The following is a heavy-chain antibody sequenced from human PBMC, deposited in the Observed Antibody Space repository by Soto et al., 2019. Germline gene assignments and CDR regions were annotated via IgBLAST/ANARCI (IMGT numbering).Heavy chain of an antibody. CDR3: ARLGGAVAPYYYGMDV. D-gene: IGHD6-19*01. Sequence: SETLSLTCTVSGGSISSSIYYWGWIRQPPGKGLEWIGSIYYSGSTYYNPSLKSRVTISVDTSKNQFSLKLSSVTAADTAVYYCARLGGAVAPYYYGMDVWGQGTTVTVSS. V-gene: IGHV4-39*01. CDR2: IYYSGST. J-gene: IGHJ6*02. CDR1: GGSISSSIYY.